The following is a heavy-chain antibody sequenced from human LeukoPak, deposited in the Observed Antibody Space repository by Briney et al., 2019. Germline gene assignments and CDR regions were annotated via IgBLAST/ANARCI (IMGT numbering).Heavy chain of an antibody. J-gene: IGHJ5*02. D-gene: IGHD4-17*01. V-gene: IGHV4-59*01. CDR2: IYYSGST. Sequence: SETLSLTCTVSGGSISSSYWSWIRQPPGKGLEWIGYIYYSGSTNYNPSLKSRVTISVDTSKNQFSLKLTSVTAADMAVYYCAGYLYGDSRFDPWGQGTLVTVSS. CDR3: AGYLYGDSRFDP. CDR1: GGSISSSY.